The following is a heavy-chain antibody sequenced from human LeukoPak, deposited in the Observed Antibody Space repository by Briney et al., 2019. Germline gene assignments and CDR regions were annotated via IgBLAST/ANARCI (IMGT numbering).Heavy chain of an antibody. CDR1: GFTFSSYS. CDR3: AKRGERDKSRCLDY. CDR2: LSNSGAGP. D-gene: IGHD3-16*01. J-gene: IGHJ4*02. Sequence: PGGSLRLSCAASGFTFSSYSMNWVRQAPGKGLQWVAALSNSGAGPIYADSVKGRFTISRDNSKNTLYLQMNSLTAEDTAVYYCAKRGERDKSRCLDYWGQGTLVTVSS. V-gene: IGHV3-23*01.